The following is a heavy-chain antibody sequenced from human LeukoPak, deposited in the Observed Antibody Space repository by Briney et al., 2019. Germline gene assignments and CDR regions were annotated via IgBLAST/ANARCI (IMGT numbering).Heavy chain of an antibody. D-gene: IGHD6-25*01. CDR2: ISGSGEIT. J-gene: IGHJ6*03. Sequence: GGSLRLSCAASGFSFSSYAMSWVRQAPGMRLEWVSSISGSGEITYYADSLEGRFTISRDNSKNTLYLQMNSLRAEDTAVYYCARKGIGSSRYQNMDVWGKGTTVTVSS. V-gene: IGHV3-23*01. CDR1: GFSFSSYA. CDR3: ARKGIGSSRYQNMDV.